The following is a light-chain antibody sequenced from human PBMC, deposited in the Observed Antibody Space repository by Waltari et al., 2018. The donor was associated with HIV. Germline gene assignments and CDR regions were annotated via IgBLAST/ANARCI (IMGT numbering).Light chain of an antibody. CDR3: MQGLEVPLT. J-gene: IGKJ4*01. CDR2: LCS. Sequence: DIVMTQSPLSLAVTPGEPASISCRPRQSLLKSNGYIYLDWYLQKPGQSPQLLIYLCSNRASGVPDRFSGSGSATDFTLKISRVEPEDVGIYYCMQGLEVPLTFGGGTRVEI. CDR1: QSLLKSNGYIY. V-gene: IGKV2-28*01.